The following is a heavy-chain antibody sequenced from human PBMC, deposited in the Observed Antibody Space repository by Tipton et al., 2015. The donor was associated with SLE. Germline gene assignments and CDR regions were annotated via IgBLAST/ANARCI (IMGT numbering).Heavy chain of an antibody. CDR3: ARHQYYYDSSGPFGY. Sequence: LRLSCTVSGGSISSSSYYWGWIRQPPGKELEWIGSIYYSGSTYYNPSLKSRVTISVDTSKNQFSLKLSSVTAADTAVYYCARHQYYYDSSGPFGYWGQGTLVTVSS. CDR1: GGSISSSSYY. CDR2: IYYSGST. D-gene: IGHD3-22*01. V-gene: IGHV4-39*01. J-gene: IGHJ4*02.